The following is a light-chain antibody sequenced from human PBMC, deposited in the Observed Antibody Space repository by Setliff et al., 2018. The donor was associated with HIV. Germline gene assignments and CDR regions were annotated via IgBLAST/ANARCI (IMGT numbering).Light chain of an antibody. J-gene: IGLJ3*02. CDR1: RSDVGNTLS. Sequence: LTQPASVSGSPGQSITISCTGGRSDVGNTLSVSWYQQNVGEVPKLLIYEVDRRPSGISHRFSGSKSGNTASLTISGLQVEDEADYYCCSYGSGDIWVFGGGTKVTVL. CDR2: EVD. CDR3: CSYGSGDIWV. V-gene: IGLV2-23*02.